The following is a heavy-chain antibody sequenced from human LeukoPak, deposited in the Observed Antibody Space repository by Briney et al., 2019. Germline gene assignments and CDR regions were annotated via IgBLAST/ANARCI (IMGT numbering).Heavy chain of an antibody. CDR1: GGSFSGYY. CDR2: INHSGST. Sequence: SETLSLTCAVYGGSFSGYYWSWVRQPPGKGLEWIGEINHSGSTNHNPSLKSRVTISVDTSKNQFSLKLSSVTAADTAVYYCARGQPTIITIFGVAYYYGMDVWGQGTTVTVSS. J-gene: IGHJ6*02. D-gene: IGHD3-3*01. CDR3: ARGQPTIITIFGVAYYYGMDV. V-gene: IGHV4-34*01.